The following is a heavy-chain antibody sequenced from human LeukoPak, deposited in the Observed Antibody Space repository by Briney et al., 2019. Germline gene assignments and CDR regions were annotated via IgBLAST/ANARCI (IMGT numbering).Heavy chain of an antibody. Sequence: PSETLSLTCIVSGGSISSGGYYWSWIRQHPGKGLEWIGYIYYSGSTNYNPSLKSRVTISVDTSKNQFSLKLRSVTAADTAVYYCARALCGSGTTWCSVWFDPWGQGTLVTVSS. CDR3: ARALCGSGTTWCSVWFDP. V-gene: IGHV4-61*08. J-gene: IGHJ5*02. CDR2: IYYSGST. CDR1: GGSISSGGYY. D-gene: IGHD1-1*01.